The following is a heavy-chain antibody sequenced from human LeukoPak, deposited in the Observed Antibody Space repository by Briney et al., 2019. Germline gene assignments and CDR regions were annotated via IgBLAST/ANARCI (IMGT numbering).Heavy chain of an antibody. J-gene: IGHJ4*02. Sequence: RSQTLSLTCAISGDSVSSNSAAWNWIRQSPSRGLEWLGRTYYRSKWYNDYAVSVKSRITINPDTSKNQFSLKLSSVTAADTAVYHCARGGVGSNTFDYWGQGTLVTVSS. CDR1: GDSVSSNSAA. CDR3: ARGGVGSNTFDY. D-gene: IGHD1-26*01. V-gene: IGHV6-1*01. CDR2: TYYRSKWYN.